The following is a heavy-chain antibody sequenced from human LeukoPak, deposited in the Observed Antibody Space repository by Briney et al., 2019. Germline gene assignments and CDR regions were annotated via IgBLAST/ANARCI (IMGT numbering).Heavy chain of an antibody. CDR1: GFTFSSYG. CDR3: ARAYCSSTSCFE. V-gene: IGHV3-48*01. CDR2: ISTSSSAI. J-gene: IGHJ4*02. D-gene: IGHD2-2*01. Sequence: GGSLRLSCAASGFTFSSYGMNWVRQAPGKGLEWVPYISTSSSAIYYADSVKGRFTISRDNAKNSLYLQMDSLRAEDTAVYYCARAYCSSTSCFEWGQGTLVTVSS.